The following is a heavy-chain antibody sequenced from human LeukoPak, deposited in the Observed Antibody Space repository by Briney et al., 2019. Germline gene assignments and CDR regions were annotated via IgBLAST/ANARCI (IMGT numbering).Heavy chain of an antibody. V-gene: IGHV3-33*08. CDR2: IWYDGSNT. D-gene: IGHD3-22*01. CDR3: AREDDNSGYYYFDY. Sequence: GGSLRLSCAASGFPFSIYAMHWVRQAPGKGLEWVAVIWYDGSNTYYADSVKGRFTISRDNSKNTLYLQMNSLRAEDTAVYFCAREDDNSGYYYFDYWGQGTLVTVSS. CDR1: GFPFSIYA. J-gene: IGHJ4*02.